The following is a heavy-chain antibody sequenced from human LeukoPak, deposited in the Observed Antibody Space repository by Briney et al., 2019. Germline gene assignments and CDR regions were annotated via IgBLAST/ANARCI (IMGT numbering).Heavy chain of an antibody. J-gene: IGHJ4*02. CDR1: GFIFSDHY. Sequence: GGSLRLSCAASGFIFSDHYMDWVRQAPGKGLEWVGRIRKKANSYTTEYAASVKGRFTISRDDSKNTLYLQMNSLKTEDTAVYYCTTDIVDTARYNWGQGTLVTVSS. CDR2: IRKKANSYTT. D-gene: IGHD5-18*01. V-gene: IGHV3-72*01. CDR3: TTDIVDTARYN.